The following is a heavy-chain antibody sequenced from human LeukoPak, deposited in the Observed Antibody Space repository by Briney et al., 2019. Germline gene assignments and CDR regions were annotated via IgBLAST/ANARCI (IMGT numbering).Heavy chain of an antibody. CDR1: GYTFTGYY. V-gene: IGHV1-2*02. CDR3: ARVIYSSSSRYDDY. D-gene: IGHD6-6*01. Sequence: ASVKVSCKASGYTFTGYYMHWVRQAPGQGLEWMGWINPNSGGANYAQKFQGRVTMTRDTSISTAYMELSRLRSDDTAVYYCARVIYSSSSRYDDYWGQGTLVTVSS. CDR2: INPNSGGA. J-gene: IGHJ4*02.